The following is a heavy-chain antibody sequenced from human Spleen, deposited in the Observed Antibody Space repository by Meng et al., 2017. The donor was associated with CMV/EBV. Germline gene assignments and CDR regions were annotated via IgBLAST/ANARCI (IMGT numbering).Heavy chain of an antibody. J-gene: IGHJ4*02. V-gene: IGHV3-30-3*01. CDR2: ISYDGSNK. Sequence: SGFTFSSYAMHWVRQAPGKGLEWVAVISYDGSNKYYADSVKGRFTISRDNSKNTLYLQMNSLRAEDTAVYYCARVNNWGSVEYDFDYWGQGTLVTVSS. D-gene: IGHD7-27*01. CDR3: ARVNNWGSVEYDFDY. CDR1: GFTFSSYA.